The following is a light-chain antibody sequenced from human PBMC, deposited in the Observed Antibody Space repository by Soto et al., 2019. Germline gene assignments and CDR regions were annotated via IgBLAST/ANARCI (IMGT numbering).Light chain of an antibody. J-gene: IGLJ2*01. CDR3: SLYTSSSTVV. CDR2: EVS. V-gene: IGLV2-14*01. Sequence: QSALTQPASVSGSPGQSITISCTGTSSDVGGYNYVSWYQQHPGKTPKLIIYEVSNRPSGVSNRFSGSKSGNTASLTISGLQAEDEADYYCSLYTSSSTVVFGGGTKLTVL. CDR1: SSDVGGYNY.